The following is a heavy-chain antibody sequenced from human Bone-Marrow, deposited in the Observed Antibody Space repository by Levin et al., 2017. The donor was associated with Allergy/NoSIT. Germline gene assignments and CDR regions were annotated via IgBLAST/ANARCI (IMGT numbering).Heavy chain of an antibody. CDR2: ISGSGGST. V-gene: IGHV3-23*01. J-gene: IGHJ4*02. CDR3: AKGAGKGYYYGSGSYDYFDY. Sequence: HAGGSLRLSCAASGFTFSSYAMSWVRQAPGKGLEWVSAISGSGGSTYYADSVKGRFTISRDNSKNTLYLQMNSLRAEDTAVYYCAKGAGKGYYYGSGSYDYFDYWGQGTLVTVSS. CDR1: GFTFSSYA. D-gene: IGHD3-10*01.